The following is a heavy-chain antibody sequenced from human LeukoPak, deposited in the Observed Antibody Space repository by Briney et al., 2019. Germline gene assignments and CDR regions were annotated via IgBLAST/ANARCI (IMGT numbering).Heavy chain of an antibody. D-gene: IGHD3-10*01. Sequence: PGGSLRLSCAASGVTFDGYAMNWVRQAPGQGLEWVGGISWSSGSVDYADYVKGRFTISREKAKKSLYLQMNSLRAEDTALYYCAKAGSGSTGSSFDIWGQGTMVTVSS. CDR1: GVTFDGYA. V-gene: IGHV3-9*01. CDR3: AKAGSGSTGSSFDI. CDR2: ISWSSGSV. J-gene: IGHJ3*02.